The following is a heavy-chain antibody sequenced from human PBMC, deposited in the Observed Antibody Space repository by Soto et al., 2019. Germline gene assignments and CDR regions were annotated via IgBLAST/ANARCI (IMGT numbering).Heavy chain of an antibody. CDR2: INPSGGST. V-gene: IGHV1-46*01. J-gene: IGHJ5*02. CDR3: ARVLGSVHDYARHGFDP. Sequence: QVQLVQSGAEVKKPGASVKVSCKASGYTFTSYYMHWVRQAPGQGLEWMGIINPSGGSTSYAQKFQGRVTMTRDTSTSTVYMELSSLRSEDTAVYYCARVLGSVHDYARHGFDPWGQGTLVTVSS. CDR1: GYTFTSYY. D-gene: IGHD4-17*01.